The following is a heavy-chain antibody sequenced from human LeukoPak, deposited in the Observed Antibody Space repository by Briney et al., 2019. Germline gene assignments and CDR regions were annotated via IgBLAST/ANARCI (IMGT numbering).Heavy chain of an antibody. CDR3: ARGPAYDILTGVWWFDP. CDR2: IYYSGST. J-gene: IGHJ5*02. CDR1: GGSISSSSYY. D-gene: IGHD3-9*01. V-gene: IGHV4-39*07. Sequence: SETLSLTCTVSGGSISSSSYYWGWIRQPPGKGLEWIGSIYYSGSTYYNPSLKSRVTISVDTSKNQFSLKLSSVTAADTAVYYCARGPAYDILTGVWWFDPWGQGTLVTVSS.